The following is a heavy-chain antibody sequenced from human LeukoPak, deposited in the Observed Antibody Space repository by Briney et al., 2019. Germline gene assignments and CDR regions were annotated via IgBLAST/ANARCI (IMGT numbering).Heavy chain of an antibody. Sequence: GGSLRLSCAASGFTVSSNYMSWVRQAPGKGLEWVSVIYSGGSTYYADSVKGGFTISRDNSKNTLYLQMNSLRAEDTAVYYCARMYYYGSGSHFDYWGQGTLVTVSS. J-gene: IGHJ4*02. CDR2: IYSGGST. CDR1: GFTVSSNY. D-gene: IGHD3-10*01. CDR3: ARMYYYGSGSHFDY. V-gene: IGHV3-66*01.